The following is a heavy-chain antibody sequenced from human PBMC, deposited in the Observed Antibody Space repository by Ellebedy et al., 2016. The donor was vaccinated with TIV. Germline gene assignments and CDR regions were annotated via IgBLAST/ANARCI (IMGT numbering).Heavy chain of an antibody. CDR3: ARDPHGERYNMDV. D-gene: IGHD4-17*01. CDR2: TYHRSRWYN. V-gene: IGHV6-1*01. Sequence: SQTLSLTCAISGDSVSSYSFAWNWIRQSPSRGLEWLGRTYHRSRWYNDYAESVKSRITINPDTSKNEFSLQLNSVTPEDTAVYYCARDPHGERYNMDVWGQGTTVTVSS. J-gene: IGHJ6*02. CDR1: GDSVSSYSFA.